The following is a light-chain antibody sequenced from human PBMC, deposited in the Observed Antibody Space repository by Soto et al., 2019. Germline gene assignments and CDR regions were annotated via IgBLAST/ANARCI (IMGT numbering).Light chain of an antibody. CDR1: QSVSSY. Sequence: EIVLTQSPATLSLSPGEIATLSFRASQSVSSYLAWYRQKPGQAPRLLIYDASNRATGIPARFSGSGSGTDFTLTISGLEPEDFALYYCQQRSNWPITFGQGTRLEIK. V-gene: IGKV3-11*01. J-gene: IGKJ5*01. CDR3: QQRSNWPIT. CDR2: DAS.